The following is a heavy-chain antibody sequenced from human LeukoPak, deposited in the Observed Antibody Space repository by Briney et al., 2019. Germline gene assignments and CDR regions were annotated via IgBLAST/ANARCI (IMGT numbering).Heavy chain of an antibody. V-gene: IGHV1-8*01. CDR2: MNPNSGNT. J-gene: IGHJ4*02. CDR1: GYTFTSYD. Sequence: ASVKVSCKASGYTFTSYDINWVRQATGQGLEWMGWMNPNSGNTGYAQKFQGRVTITTDESTSTAYMELSSLRSEDTAVYYCAAYSSSYTRDDYWGQGTLVTVSS. D-gene: IGHD6-13*01. CDR3: AAYSSSYTRDDY.